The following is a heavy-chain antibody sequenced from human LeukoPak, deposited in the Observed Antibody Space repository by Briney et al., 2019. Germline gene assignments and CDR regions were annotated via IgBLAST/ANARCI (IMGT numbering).Heavy chain of an antibody. CDR2: ISSRSGYI. J-gene: IGHJ4*02. D-gene: IGHD6-13*01. V-gene: IGHV3-21*01. CDR3: AREVQDSSSRDFDY. CDR1: GFSFSTYS. Sequence: PGGSLRLSCAASGFSFSTYSMNWVRQAPGKGLEWVSSISSRSGYIYYADSVKGRFTISRDNAKNSLYLQMNSLRAEDTAVYYCAREVQDSSSRDFDYWGQGTLVTVSS.